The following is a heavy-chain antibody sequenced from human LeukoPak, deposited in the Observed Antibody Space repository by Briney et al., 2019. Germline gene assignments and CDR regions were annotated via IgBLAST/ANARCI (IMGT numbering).Heavy chain of an antibody. V-gene: IGHV4-34*01. J-gene: IGHJ5*02. Sequence: SETLSLTCAVYGGSFSGYYWSWIRQPPGKGLEWIGEINHSGSTNYNPSLKSRVTISVDTSKNQFSLKLSSVTAADTAVYYCARDTPELIGARAPNLYSSGWPNWFDPWGQGTLVTVSS. CDR3: ARDTPELIGARAPNLYSSGWPNWFDP. CDR2: INHSGST. CDR1: GGSFSGYY. D-gene: IGHD6-19*01.